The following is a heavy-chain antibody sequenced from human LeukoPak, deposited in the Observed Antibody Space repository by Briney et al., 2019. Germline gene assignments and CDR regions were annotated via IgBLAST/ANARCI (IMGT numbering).Heavy chain of an antibody. D-gene: IGHD2-21*01. CDR2: IYTSGST. V-gene: IGHV4-4*07. Sequence: SETLSLTCTVSGGSISSYYWSWIRQPAGKGLEWIGRIYTSGSTNYNPSLKSRVTMSVDMSKNQFSLKLSSVTAADTAVYYCARLGGDIYYYYMDVWGKGTTVTISS. J-gene: IGHJ6*03. CDR1: GGSISSYY. CDR3: ARLGGDIYYYYMDV.